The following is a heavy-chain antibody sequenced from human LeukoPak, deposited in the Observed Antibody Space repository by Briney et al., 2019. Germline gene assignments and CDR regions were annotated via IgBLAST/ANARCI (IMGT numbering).Heavy chain of an antibody. CDR3: ARAPTDYDFWSGYF. CDR2: IRQDGSEK. D-gene: IGHD3-3*01. Sequence: GGSLRLSCAASGFTFSAYWMTWVRQAPGKGLEWVANIRQDGSEKYYVDSVRGRFTISRDNAKNTLYLQMNSLRAEDTAVYHCARAPTDYDFWSGYFWGQGTLVTVSS. CDR1: GFTFSAYW. V-gene: IGHV3-7*03. J-gene: IGHJ4*02.